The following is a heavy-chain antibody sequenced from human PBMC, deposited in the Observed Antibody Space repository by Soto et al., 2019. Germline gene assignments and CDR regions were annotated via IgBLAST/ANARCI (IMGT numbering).Heavy chain of an antibody. CDR1: GGSISSYY. D-gene: IGHD3-3*01. CDR2: IYYSGST. V-gene: IGHV4-59*08. Sequence: SETLSLTCTVSGGSISSYYWSWIRQPPGKGLEWIGYIYYSGSTNYNPSLKSRVTISVDTSKNRFSLKLSSVTAADTAVYYCATRAADYDFWSGYYSYYYYMDVWGKGTTVTVSS. J-gene: IGHJ6*03. CDR3: ATRAADYDFWSGYYSYYYYMDV.